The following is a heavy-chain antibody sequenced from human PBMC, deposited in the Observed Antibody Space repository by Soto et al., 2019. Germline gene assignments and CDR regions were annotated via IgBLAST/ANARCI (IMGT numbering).Heavy chain of an antibody. CDR1: GGTFSSYA. D-gene: IGHD1-26*01. J-gene: IGHJ4*02. CDR2: IIPIFGTA. CDR3: AREHSNTHGAFDY. V-gene: IGHV1-69*06. Sequence: SVKVSCKASGGTFSSYAISWVRQAPGQGLEWMGGIIPIFGTANYAQKFQGRVTITADKSTSTAYMELSSLRSEDTAVYYCAREHSNTHGAFDYWGQRTLVTV.